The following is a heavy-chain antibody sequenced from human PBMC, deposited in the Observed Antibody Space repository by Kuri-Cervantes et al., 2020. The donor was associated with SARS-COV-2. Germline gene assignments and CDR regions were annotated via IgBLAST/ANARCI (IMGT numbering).Heavy chain of an antibody. CDR2: ISYDGSN. Sequence: GESLKISCAASGFTFSDYALHWVRQAPGKGLEWLAVISYDGSNADSVKGRFTISRDNSKNTLFLQINSLRAEDTAVYYCARETQVVAAGRSIRGGFDSWGQGTLVTVSS. CDR3: ARETQVVAAGRSIRGGFDS. D-gene: IGHD6-13*01. V-gene: IGHV3-30*04. J-gene: IGHJ5*01. CDR1: GFTFSDYA.